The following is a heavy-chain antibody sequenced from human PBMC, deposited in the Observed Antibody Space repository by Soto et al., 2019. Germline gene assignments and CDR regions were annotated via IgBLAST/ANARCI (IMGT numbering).Heavy chain of an antibody. CDR3: AREGDPGYSFWSGPLGGGRFDP. CDR2: IVPLFGTA. V-gene: IGHV1-69*12. Sequence: QVQLVQSGAEVKEPGSSVNVSCKTSGGTFGNTAVTWVRQVPGQGLEWIGGIVPLFGTANYAQKFRGRVMITADESTSTAYMDLSSRRSADTAIYYCAREGDPGYSFWSGPLGGGRFDPWGQGTLVTVSS. CDR1: GGTFGNTA. J-gene: IGHJ5*02. D-gene: IGHD3-3*01.